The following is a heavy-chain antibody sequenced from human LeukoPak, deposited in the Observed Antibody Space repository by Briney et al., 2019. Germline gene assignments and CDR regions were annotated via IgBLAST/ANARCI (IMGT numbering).Heavy chain of an antibody. J-gene: IGHJ4*02. D-gene: IGHD3-22*01. CDR1: GYSFTSYW. Sequence: GESLKISCKGSGYSFTSYWIGWVRQMPGKGLEWMGIIYPGDSDTRYSPSFQGQVTISADKSISTAYLQWSSLKASDTAMYYCARLRAYYDSSGYYESYFDYWGQGTLVTVFS. CDR3: ARLRAYYDSSGYYESYFDY. V-gene: IGHV5-51*01. CDR2: IYPGDSDT.